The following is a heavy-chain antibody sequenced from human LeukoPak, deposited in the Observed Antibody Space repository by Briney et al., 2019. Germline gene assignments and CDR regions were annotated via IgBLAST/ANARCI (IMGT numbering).Heavy chain of an antibody. Sequence: ASVKVSCKAPGYTFTGYYMHWVRQAPGQGLEWMGWINPNSGGTNYAQKFQGRVTMTTDTSTSTAYMELRSLRSDDTAVYYCARGVSIDYWGQGTLVTVSS. CDR2: INPNSGGT. CDR3: ARGVSIDY. V-gene: IGHV1-2*02. D-gene: IGHD6-13*01. CDR1: GYTFTGYY. J-gene: IGHJ4*02.